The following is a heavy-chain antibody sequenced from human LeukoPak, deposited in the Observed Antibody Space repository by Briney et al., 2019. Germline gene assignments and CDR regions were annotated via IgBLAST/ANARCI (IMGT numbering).Heavy chain of an antibody. J-gene: IGHJ4*02. CDR2: IRHDGSNK. Sequence: AGGSLRLSCAASGFTFSSYGMHWVRQAPGKGLEWVAFIRHDGSNKYYADSVKGRFTISRDNSKNTLYLQMNSLRAGDTAVYYCARGTSYGSAWYGAEKYYFDYWGQGTLVTVSS. D-gene: IGHD6-19*01. CDR1: GFTFSSYG. CDR3: ARGTSYGSAWYGAEKYYFDY. V-gene: IGHV3-30*02.